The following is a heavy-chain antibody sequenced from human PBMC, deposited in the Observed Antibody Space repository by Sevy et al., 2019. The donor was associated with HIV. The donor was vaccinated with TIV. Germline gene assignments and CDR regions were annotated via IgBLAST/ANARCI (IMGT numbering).Heavy chain of an antibody. D-gene: IGHD3-22*01. CDR2: ISSSSSYI. Sequence: GESLKISCAASGFTFSSYSMNWVRQAPGNGLEWVSSISSSSSYIYYADSVKGRFTISRDNAKNSLYLQMNSLRAEDTAVYYCASVYYYDSSGYSGWGQGTLVTVSS. V-gene: IGHV3-21*01. CDR1: GFTFSSYS. CDR3: ASVYYYDSSGYSG. J-gene: IGHJ4*02.